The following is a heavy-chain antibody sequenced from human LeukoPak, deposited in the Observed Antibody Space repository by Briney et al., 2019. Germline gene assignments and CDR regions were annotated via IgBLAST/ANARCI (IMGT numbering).Heavy chain of an antibody. CDR1: GGSISSHY. V-gene: IGHV4-59*11. CDR3: ARATYEGGYNSEDNYFDY. J-gene: IGHJ4*02. CDR2: IYYSGST. Sequence: KASETLSLTCTVSGGSISSHYWSWIRQPPGKGLEWIGYIYYSGSTNYNPSLKSRVTISVDTSKNQFSLKLSSVTAADTAVYYCARATYEGGYNSEDNYFDYWGQGTLVTVSS. D-gene: IGHD5-24*01.